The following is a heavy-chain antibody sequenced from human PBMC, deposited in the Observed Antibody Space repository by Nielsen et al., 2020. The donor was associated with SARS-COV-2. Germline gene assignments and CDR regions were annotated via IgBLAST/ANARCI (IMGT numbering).Heavy chain of an antibody. CDR3: AKRVWAYDFWSGYDFDY. V-gene: IGHV3-7*05. J-gene: IGHJ4*02. D-gene: IGHD3-3*01. CDR1: GFTFSSYW. Sequence: GGSLRLSCAASGFTFSSYWMSWVRQAPGKGLEWVANIKQDGSEKYYVDSVKGRFIISRDTSKSTLSLQMNSLRAEDTAVYYCAKRVWAYDFWSGYDFDYWGQGTLVTVSS. CDR2: IKQDGSEK.